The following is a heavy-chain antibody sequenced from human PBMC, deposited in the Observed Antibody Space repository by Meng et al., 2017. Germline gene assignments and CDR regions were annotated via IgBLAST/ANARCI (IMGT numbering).Heavy chain of an antibody. D-gene: IGHD2-2*01. V-gene: IGHV4-31*01. CDR3: ARGRSTSLSCYAP. J-gene: IGHJ5*02. CDR2: SYYSRST. CDR1: RASITTGVYY. Sequence: QEGLQGQGPGLVTPSHTLSLTWTVSRASITTGVYYWSWFRQHPRKALEWIGYSYYSRSTYDNTSHKSPVTISVDTSKNQSTLKLSLVTAADTAVYNCARGRSTSLSCYAPWGQGTLVTVSS.